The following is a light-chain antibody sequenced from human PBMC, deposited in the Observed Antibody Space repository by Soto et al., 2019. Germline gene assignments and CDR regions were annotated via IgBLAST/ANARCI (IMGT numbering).Light chain of an antibody. V-gene: IGKV1-5*01. CDR1: QSISSW. Sequence: DIQMTQSPSTLSASVGDRVTITCRASQSISSWLAWYQQKPGKAPKLLIYDASSLESGVPSRFSGSGSGTEFTLTISSLEADDVATYYCQHYNSYSNTFGQGTKLEIK. CDR3: QHYNSYSNT. J-gene: IGKJ1*01. CDR2: DAS.